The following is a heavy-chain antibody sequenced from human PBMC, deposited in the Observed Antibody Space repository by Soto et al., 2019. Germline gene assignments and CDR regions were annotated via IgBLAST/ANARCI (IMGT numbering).Heavy chain of an antibody. CDR3: ARDRRATVTTMSAFDI. CDR1: GGTFSSYT. CDR2: IIPILGIA. D-gene: IGHD4-17*01. J-gene: IGHJ3*02. V-gene: IGHV1-69*08. Sequence: QVQLVQSGAEVKKPGSSVKVSCKASGGTFSSYTISWVRQAPGQGLEWMGRIIPILGIANYAQKFQGRVTITADKSTSTAYMELSRLRSEDTAVYYCARDRRATVTTMSAFDIWGQGTMVTVSS.